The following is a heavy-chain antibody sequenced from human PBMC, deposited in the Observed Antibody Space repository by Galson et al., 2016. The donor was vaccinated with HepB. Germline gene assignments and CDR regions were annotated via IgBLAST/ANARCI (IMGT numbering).Heavy chain of an antibody. D-gene: IGHD2-15*01. J-gene: IGHJ4*02. CDR3: VRENGYCTGGRCWSYFDY. CDR2: INDRSRSI. Sequence: SLRLSCAASGFIFGHHSMNWVRQAPGKGPEWVSYINDRSRSIFYADSVKGRFTISRDNAKNTLYLQLAGLRDEDTAVYYCVRENGYCTGGRCWSYFDYWGQGSLVTVPS. CDR1: GFIFGHHS. V-gene: IGHV3-48*02.